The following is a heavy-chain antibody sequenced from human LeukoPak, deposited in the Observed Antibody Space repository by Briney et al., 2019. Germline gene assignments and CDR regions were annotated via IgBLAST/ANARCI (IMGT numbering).Heavy chain of an antibody. Sequence: GGSLRLSCAASGFTFSSYSMNWVRQAPGKGLEWVSSISSSSSYIYYADSVKGRFTISRDNAKNSLYLQINSLRAEDTAVYYCAKVAKYYYGSETYYFFEHWGQGTPVTASS. V-gene: IGHV3-21*01. CDR3: AKVAKYYYGSETYYFFEH. J-gene: IGHJ4*02. CDR2: ISSSSSYI. D-gene: IGHD3-10*01. CDR1: GFTFSSYS.